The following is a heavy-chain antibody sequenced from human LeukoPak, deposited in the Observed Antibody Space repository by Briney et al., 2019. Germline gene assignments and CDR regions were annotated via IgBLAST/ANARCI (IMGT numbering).Heavy chain of an antibody. V-gene: IGHV4-39*07. CDR1: DDSISSSTYY. CDR3: ARVLFTEEDAFDI. CDR2: LYYSGKT. J-gene: IGHJ3*02. Sequence: SDTLSLTCIISDDSISSSTYYWGWIRQPPGKGLEWIGTLYYSGKTYYNPSLKSQVSISIDTSKNQFSLNLTSVTAADTAVYYCARVLFTEEDAFDIWGQGTMVTVSS.